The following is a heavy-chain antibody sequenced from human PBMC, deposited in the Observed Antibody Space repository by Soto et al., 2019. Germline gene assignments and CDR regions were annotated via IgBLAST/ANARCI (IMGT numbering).Heavy chain of an antibody. J-gene: IGHJ4*02. CDR2: SIPLFGIT. CDR1: GGTFSSHG. D-gene: IGHD2-15*01. Sequence: QVQLVQSGAEVKKPGSSVKVSCKASGGTFSSHGFNWVRQAPGQGLEWIGGSIPLFGITNHTQKFQDRITSTAEAPRTPAYIELRGLRSDATAVYYCAIDRGYGLANWGQGTLVNVSS. V-gene: IGHV1-69*12. CDR3: AIDRGYGLAN.